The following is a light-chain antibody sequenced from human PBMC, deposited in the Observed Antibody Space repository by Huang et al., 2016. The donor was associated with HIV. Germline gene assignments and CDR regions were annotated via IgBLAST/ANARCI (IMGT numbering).Light chain of an antibody. CDR2: AAS. CDR3: QKYNNVPRT. CDR1: QGIGTY. V-gene: IGKV1-27*01. J-gene: IGKJ1*01. Sequence: DIQMTQSPSSLSASIGDRITIPCRASQGIGTYLAWYQHKPGKVPNLLLYAASTLQSGVPSRFSGSGSGTNFTLTIGSLQPEDVASYYCQKYNNVPRTFGHGTKVEIK.